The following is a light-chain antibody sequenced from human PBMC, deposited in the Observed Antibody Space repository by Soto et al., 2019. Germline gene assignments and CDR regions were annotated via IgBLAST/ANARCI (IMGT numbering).Light chain of an antibody. CDR3: QHYNSYSEA. CDR2: KAY. Sequence: DIQMTQSPSTLSGSVGDRVTITCRASQTISSWLAWYQQKPGKAPKLLIYKAYTLKSGVTSRFSGSGSGTESTLTISSLQPDDFATYYCQHYNSYSEAFGQGTKVEIK. V-gene: IGKV1-5*03. CDR1: QTISSW. J-gene: IGKJ1*01.